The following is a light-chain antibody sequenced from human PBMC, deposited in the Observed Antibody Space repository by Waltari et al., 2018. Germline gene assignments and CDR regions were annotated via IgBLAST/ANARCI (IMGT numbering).Light chain of an antibody. Sequence: MVLTQSPATLSLSPGERATLPCRASQSGSNFLAWYQQKPGQAPRLLIYHASNRATGIPARFSGRGSGTDFTLTISSLEPGDSAVYYCQQRANWPPLTFGGGTRVEI. CDR2: HAS. V-gene: IGKV3-11*01. CDR3: QQRANWPPLT. CDR1: QSGSNF. J-gene: IGKJ4*01.